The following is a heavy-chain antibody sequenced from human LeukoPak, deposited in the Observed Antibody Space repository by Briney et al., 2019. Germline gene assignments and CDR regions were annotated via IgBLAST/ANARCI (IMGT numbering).Heavy chain of an antibody. Sequence: SETLSLTCAVSGGSISSSNCWSWVRQPPGKGLEWIGEIFHSGSTNYNPSLRSRVTISVDKSKNQFSLKLTSVTAADTAVYYCARSSSSWIFDYWGQGTLVTVSS. D-gene: IGHD6-13*01. V-gene: IGHV4-4*02. CDR3: ARSSSSWIFDY. CDR1: GGSISSSNC. J-gene: IGHJ4*02. CDR2: IFHSGST.